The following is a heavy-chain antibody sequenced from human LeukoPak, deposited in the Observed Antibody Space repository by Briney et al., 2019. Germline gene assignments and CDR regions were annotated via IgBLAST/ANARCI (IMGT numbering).Heavy chain of an antibody. D-gene: IGHD2-21*01. J-gene: IGHJ4*02. CDR2: FSFSGRT. CDR3: ARHRFIPILRGAHFDY. Sequence: PSDTLSLPCTVSGDSIRMSADYWGWICQHPGRGLEWIASFSFSGRTYYNPSLRSRVTMSADTSKNQFSLELASLTAADTTVYFCARHRFIPILRGAHFDYWGQGLLVSVSS. V-gene: IGHV4-39*01. CDR1: GDSIRMSADY.